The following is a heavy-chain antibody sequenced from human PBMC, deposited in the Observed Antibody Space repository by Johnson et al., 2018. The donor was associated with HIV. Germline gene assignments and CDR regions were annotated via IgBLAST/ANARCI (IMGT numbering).Heavy chain of an antibody. V-gene: IGHV3-23*04. D-gene: IGHD2-2*01. CDR2: ISGSGGST. J-gene: IGHJ3*02. Sequence: VQLVESGGGLVQPGGSLRLSCAASGFTFSSYAMSWVRQAPGKGLEWVSAISGSGGSTYYADSVKGRFTISRDISKNTLYLQMNSLRAEDTAVYYCARLYCSSTSCYEGGGDAFDIWGQGTMVTVSS. CDR3: ARLYCSSTSCYEGGGDAFDI. CDR1: GFTFSSYA.